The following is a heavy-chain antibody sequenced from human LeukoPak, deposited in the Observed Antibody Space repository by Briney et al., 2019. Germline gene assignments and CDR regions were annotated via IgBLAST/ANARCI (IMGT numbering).Heavy chain of an antibody. CDR2: ISAYNGNT. J-gene: IGHJ6*03. CDR3: ARQWLVPYYYCMDV. V-gene: IGHV1-18*01. D-gene: IGHD6-19*01. Sequence: ASVKVSCKASGYTFTSYGISWVRQAPGQGLEWMGWISAYNGNTNYAQKLQGRVTMTTDTSTSTAYMELRSLRSDDTAVYYCARQWLVPYYYCMDVWGKGTTVTVSS. CDR1: GYTFTSYG.